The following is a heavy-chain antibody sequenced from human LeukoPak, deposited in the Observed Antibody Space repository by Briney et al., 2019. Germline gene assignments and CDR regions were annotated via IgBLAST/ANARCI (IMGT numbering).Heavy chain of an antibody. Sequence: SVKVSCKASGGTFSSYAISWVRQAPGQGLEWMGGIIPIFGTANYAQKFQGRVTITADESTSTAYMELSSLRSEDTAVYYCARLKWELRRGNYFDYWGQGTLVTVSS. CDR3: ARLKWELRRGNYFDY. CDR2: IIPIFGTA. D-gene: IGHD1-26*01. CDR1: GGTFSSYA. J-gene: IGHJ4*02. V-gene: IGHV1-69*13.